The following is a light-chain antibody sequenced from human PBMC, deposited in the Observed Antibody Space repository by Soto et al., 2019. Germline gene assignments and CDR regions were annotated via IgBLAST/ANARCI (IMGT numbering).Light chain of an antibody. CDR3: QHYGNSPLT. CDR2: GAS. CDR1: QSVSSSQ. Sequence: EIVLTQSPVTLSLSPGEGSTLSCRACQSVSSSQLAWYQQKPGQAPRLLVYGASSRATGIPDRFSGSVSGTDFTLTISRLEPEDFAVYYCQHYGNSPLTFGQGTRLEIK. J-gene: IGKJ5*01. V-gene: IGKV3-20*01.